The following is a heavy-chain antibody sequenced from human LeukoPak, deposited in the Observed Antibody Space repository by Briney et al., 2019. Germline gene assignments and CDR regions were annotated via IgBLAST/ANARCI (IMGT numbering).Heavy chain of an antibody. Sequence: GGSLRLSCVASGFTFSSYWMSWVRQAPGKGLEWVANIKQDGGEKYYVDSVKGRFTISRDNAKNSLYLQMNSLRVEDTAVYYCARVGGMRTGTTYYYYMDVWGKGTTVTVSS. D-gene: IGHD1-7*01. CDR3: ARVGGMRTGTTYYYYMDV. V-gene: IGHV3-7*01. CDR1: GFTFSSYW. J-gene: IGHJ6*03. CDR2: IKQDGGEK.